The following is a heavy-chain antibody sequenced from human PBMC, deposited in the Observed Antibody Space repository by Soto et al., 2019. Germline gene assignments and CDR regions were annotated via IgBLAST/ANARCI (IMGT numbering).Heavy chain of an antibody. CDR1: GGSISSVCYY. V-gene: IGHV4-31*03. Sequence: SETLSLTCTASGGSISSVCYYWSWIRQHPGKSLEWIGYIYYSGSTYYNPSLKSRVTISVDTSKNQFSLKLSSVTAADTAVYYCARGVTMVRGVIHTPYFDYWGQGTLVTVSS. J-gene: IGHJ4*02. CDR2: IYYSGST. D-gene: IGHD3-10*01. CDR3: ARGVTMVRGVIHTPYFDY.